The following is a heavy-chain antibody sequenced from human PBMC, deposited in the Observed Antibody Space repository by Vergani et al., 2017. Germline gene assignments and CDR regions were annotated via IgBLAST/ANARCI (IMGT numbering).Heavy chain of an antibody. CDR1: GFSLSTSGMC. Sequence: QVTLRESGPALVKPTQTLTLTCTFSGFSLSTSGMCVSWILQPPGKALEWLALIDWDDDKYYSTSLKTRLTISKDTSKNQVVLTMTNMDPVDTATYYCARGTVIAAAGTGAFDIWGQGTMVTVSS. CDR2: IDWDDDK. J-gene: IGHJ3*02. D-gene: IGHD6-13*01. CDR3: ARGTVIAAAGTGAFDI. V-gene: IGHV2-70*01.